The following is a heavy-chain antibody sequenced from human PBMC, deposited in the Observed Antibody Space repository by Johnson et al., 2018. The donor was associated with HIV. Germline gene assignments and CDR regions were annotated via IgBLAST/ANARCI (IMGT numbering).Heavy chain of an antibody. CDR2: INWNGGST. CDR3: ARAVTTASGDAFDI. V-gene: IGHV3-20*04. Sequence: VQLVESGGGVVRPGGSLRLSCAASGFNFDDYGMTWVRQAPGKGLEWVSGINWNGGSTGYADSVEGRFTISRDNAKNSLYLQMNSLTPEDTALYYFARAVTTASGDAFDIWCQGTMVTVSS. J-gene: IGHJ3*02. CDR1: GFNFDDYG. D-gene: IGHD4-17*01.